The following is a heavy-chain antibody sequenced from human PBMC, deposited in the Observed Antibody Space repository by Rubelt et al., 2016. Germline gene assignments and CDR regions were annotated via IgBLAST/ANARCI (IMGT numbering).Heavy chain of an antibody. Sequence: RLSCAASGFTFSSYWMSWARQAPGKGLEWVANIKQDGSEKYYVDSVKGRFTISRDNAKNSLYLQMNDLKAEDTAVYYCARGGAQYLEHWGQGTLITVSS. J-gene: IGHJ4*02. CDR3: ARGGAQYLEH. V-gene: IGHV3-7*01. CDR1: GFTFSSYW. CDR2: IKQDGSEK.